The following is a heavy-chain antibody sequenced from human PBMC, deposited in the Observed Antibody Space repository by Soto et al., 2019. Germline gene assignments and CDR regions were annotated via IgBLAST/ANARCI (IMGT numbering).Heavy chain of an antibody. Sequence: EVQLVESGGGLVQPGRSLRLSCAASGFTFGDYAMHWVRQAPGKGLEWVSSISWNSDNIDYADSVKGRFTISRDNAKNSLFLQMNSLRAEDPALYYCAKEADIRGLIPYYLDYWGQGTPVTVSS. V-gene: IGHV3-9*01. J-gene: IGHJ4*02. CDR2: ISWNSDNI. CDR1: GFTFGDYA. D-gene: IGHD3-10*01. CDR3: AKEADIRGLIPYYLDY.